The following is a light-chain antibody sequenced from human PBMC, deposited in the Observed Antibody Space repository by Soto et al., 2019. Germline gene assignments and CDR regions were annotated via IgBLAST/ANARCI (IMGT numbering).Light chain of an antibody. CDR2: GVT. Sequence: QSVLTQPASVSGSPGQSITISCSGTTNDVGGYNYVSWYQQHPGKAPKLLIYGVTDRPSGVSSRFSGSKSGNAASLTISGLQAEDEGDYYCCSYAGSGTNVFGTGTKVTVL. CDR1: TNDVGGYNY. CDR3: CSYAGSGTNV. V-gene: IGLV2-14*03. J-gene: IGLJ1*01.